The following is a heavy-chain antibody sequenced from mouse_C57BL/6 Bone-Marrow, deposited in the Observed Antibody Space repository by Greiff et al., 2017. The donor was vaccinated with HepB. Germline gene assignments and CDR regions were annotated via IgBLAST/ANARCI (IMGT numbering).Heavy chain of an antibody. J-gene: IGHJ4*01. V-gene: IGHV14-4*01. CDR3: TTGYYGSSYDYAMDY. CDR1: GFNIKDDY. Sequence: VQLQQSGAELVGPGASVKLSCTASGFNIKDDYMHWVKQRPEQGLEWIGWIDPENGDTEYASKFQGKATITADTSSNTAYLQLSSLTSEDTAVYYCTTGYYGSSYDYAMDYWGQGTSVTVSS. D-gene: IGHD1-1*01. CDR2: IDPENGDT.